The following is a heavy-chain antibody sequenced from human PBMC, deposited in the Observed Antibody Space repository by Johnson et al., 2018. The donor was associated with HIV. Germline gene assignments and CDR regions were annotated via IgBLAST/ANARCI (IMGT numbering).Heavy chain of an antibody. CDR2: ISGDGSSS. CDR3: ARAQLLADDAFNN. D-gene: IGHD6-6*01. V-gene: IGHV3-74*02. Sequence: MLLVESGGGLVQPGGSLRLSCAVSGFSFSNYWMHWVRQVPGKGLMWVSRISGDGSSSSYADSVKGRFTISRDNAKNTLYLQRNSLRVEDTAMYYCARAQLLADDAFNNWGQGTMVAGSS. CDR1: GFSFSNYW. J-gene: IGHJ3*02.